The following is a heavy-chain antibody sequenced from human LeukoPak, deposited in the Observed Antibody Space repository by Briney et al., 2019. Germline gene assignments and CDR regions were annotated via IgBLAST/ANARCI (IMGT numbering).Heavy chain of an antibody. CDR1: GGSISSSSYY. CDR2: IYYSGST. V-gene: IGHV4-39*07. J-gene: IGHJ4*02. CDR3: ARGSYYYYYDSSGYEGTGFDY. D-gene: IGHD3-22*01. Sequence: SETLSLTCTVSGGSISSSSYYWGWTRQPPGKGLEWIGSIYYSGSTYYNPSLESRVTVSVDTSKNQFSLKLGSVAAADTAVYYCARGSYYYYYDSSGYEGTGFDYWGQGTLVTVSS.